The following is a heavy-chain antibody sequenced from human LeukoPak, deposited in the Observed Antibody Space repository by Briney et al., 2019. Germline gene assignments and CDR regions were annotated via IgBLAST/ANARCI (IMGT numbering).Heavy chain of an antibody. Sequence: ASVKVSCKASGYTFTGYYMYWVRQAPGQGLEWMGRINPNSGGTNYAQKFQGRVTMTRDTSISTAYMELSRLRSDDTAVYYCARAGGGVTFYYYYYMDVWGKGTTVTVSS. J-gene: IGHJ6*03. CDR3: ARAGGGVTFYYYYYMDV. D-gene: IGHD1-26*01. CDR1: GYTFTGYY. CDR2: INPNSGGT. V-gene: IGHV1-2*06.